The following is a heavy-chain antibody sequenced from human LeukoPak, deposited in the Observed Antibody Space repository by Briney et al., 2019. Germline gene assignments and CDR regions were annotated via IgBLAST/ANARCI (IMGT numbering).Heavy chain of an antibody. CDR2: ISSSSSYI. J-gene: IGHJ3*02. Sequence: GGSLRLSCAASGFTFNIYAMTWVRQAPGKGLEWVSSISSSSSYIYYADSVKGRFTISRDNAKNSLYLQMNSLRAEDTAVYYCARDTYDILTGYYKWAFDIWGQGTMVTVSS. CDR1: GFTFNIYA. D-gene: IGHD3-9*01. CDR3: ARDTYDILTGYYKWAFDI. V-gene: IGHV3-21*06.